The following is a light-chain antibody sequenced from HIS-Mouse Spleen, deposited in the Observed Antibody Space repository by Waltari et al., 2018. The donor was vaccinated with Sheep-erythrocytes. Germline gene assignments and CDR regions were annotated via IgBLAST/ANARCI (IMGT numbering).Light chain of an antibody. CDR2: EVS. Sequence: QSALTQPPSASGSPGQSVTISCTGTRRDVGGYHYVPWYQQHPGKAPQLMLYEVSKRPSGVPDRFSGSKSGNTASLTVSGLQAEDEADYYCSSYAGSNNWVFGGGTKLTVL. CDR1: RRDVGGYHY. CDR3: SSYAGSNNWV. V-gene: IGLV2-8*01. J-gene: IGLJ3*02.